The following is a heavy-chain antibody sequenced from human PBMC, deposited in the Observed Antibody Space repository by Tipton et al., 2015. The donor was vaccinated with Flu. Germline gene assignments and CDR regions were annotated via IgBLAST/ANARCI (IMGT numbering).Heavy chain of an antibody. Sequence: QVQLVQSGAEVRKPGASVKVSCKASGYTFIGHYIHWVRQAPGQGLEWMGRINPNTGGTKYARKFRGRVTMTSDTSTSTAYMELSSLRPDDTALFYRARGGITPNYYGVYPGYWGQGTLVTVSS. CDR1: GYTFIGHY. D-gene: IGHD3-10*01. J-gene: IGHJ4*02. V-gene: IGHV1-2*06. CDR3: ARGGITPNYYGVYPGY. CDR2: INPNTGGT.